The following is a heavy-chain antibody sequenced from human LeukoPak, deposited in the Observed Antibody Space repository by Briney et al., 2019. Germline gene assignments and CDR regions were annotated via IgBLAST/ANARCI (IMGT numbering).Heavy chain of an antibody. V-gene: IGHV3-23*01. CDR2: INSSGGGT. Sequence: QSGGSLRLSCAASGFTFSSYAMNWVRQAPGKGLEWVSGINSSGGGTYYADSVKGRFTISRDNSRNTLYLQMNSLKAEDTAVYYCAKDGISSSSRFDPWGQGTLVTVSS. CDR3: AKDGISSSSRFDP. D-gene: IGHD6-13*01. J-gene: IGHJ5*02. CDR1: GFTFSSYA.